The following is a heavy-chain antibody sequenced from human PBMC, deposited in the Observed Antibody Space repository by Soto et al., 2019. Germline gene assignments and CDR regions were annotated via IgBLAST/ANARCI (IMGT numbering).Heavy chain of an antibody. CDR2: IYYSGST. D-gene: IGHD1-26*01. CDR1: GGSISSGDYY. CDR3: ARAPGGELLAYYYYGMDV. V-gene: IGHV4-30-4*01. J-gene: IGHJ6*02. Sequence: SETLSLTCTVSGGSISSGDYYWSWIRQPPGKGLEWIGYIYYSGSTYYNPSLKSRVTISVDTSKNQFSLKLSSVTAADTAVYYCARAPGGELLAYYYYGMDVWGQGTTVTVSS.